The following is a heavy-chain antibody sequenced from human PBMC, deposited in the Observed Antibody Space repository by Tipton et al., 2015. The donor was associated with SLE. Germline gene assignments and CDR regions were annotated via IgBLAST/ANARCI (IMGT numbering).Heavy chain of an antibody. CDR2: FYFGGHT. Sequence: TLSLTCTVSGASISSGTYHWGWIRQPPGKGLEWIASFYFGGHTYYTPSLESRVTISPGTSDNQFSLRLSSVTAADTAVYYCARALVGATRDYYYYMDVWGKGTTVTVSS. CDR1: GASISSGTYH. V-gene: IGHV4-39*07. D-gene: IGHD1-26*01. J-gene: IGHJ6*03. CDR3: ARALVGATRDYYYYMDV.